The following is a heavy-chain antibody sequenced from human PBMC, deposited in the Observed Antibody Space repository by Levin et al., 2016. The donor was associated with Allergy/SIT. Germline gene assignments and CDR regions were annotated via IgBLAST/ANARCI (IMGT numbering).Heavy chain of an antibody. J-gene: IGHJ2*01. V-gene: IGHV3-23*01. CDR1: GFTFTNYA. CDR3: AKGTTSAWYYLWYSDL. D-gene: IGHD6-19*01. Sequence: GESLKISCSASGFTFTNYAITWVRQAPGKGLEWVSGISGSGGNTFYADSVKGRFTISRDISNNTLYLHMNSLRADDTAVYYCAKGTTSAWYYLWYSDLWGRGTLVTVSS. CDR2: ISGSGGNT.